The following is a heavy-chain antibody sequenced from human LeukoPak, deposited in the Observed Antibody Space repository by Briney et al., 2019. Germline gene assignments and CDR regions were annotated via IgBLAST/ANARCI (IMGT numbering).Heavy chain of an antibody. Sequence: SVKVSCKASGGTFSSYAISWVRQAPGQGLEWMGRIIPIFGTANYAQKLQGRVTMTTDTSTSTAYMELRSLRSDDTAVYYCARDLKPGYYDSSGELNYFDYWGQGTLVTVSS. D-gene: IGHD3-22*01. CDR3: ARDLKPGYYDSSGELNYFDY. V-gene: IGHV1-69*05. J-gene: IGHJ4*02. CDR1: GGTFSSYA. CDR2: IIPIFGTA.